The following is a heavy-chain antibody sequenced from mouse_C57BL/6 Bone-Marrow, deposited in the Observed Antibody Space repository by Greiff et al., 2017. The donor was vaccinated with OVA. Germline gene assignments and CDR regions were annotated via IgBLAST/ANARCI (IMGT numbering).Heavy chain of an antibody. CDR3: ARGRNDY. V-gene: IGHV1-69*01. J-gene: IGHJ2*01. D-gene: IGHD6-1*01. CDR2: IDPSDSYT. CDR1: GYTFTSYW. Sequence: QVQLQQPGAELVMPGASVKLSCKASGYTFTSYWMHWVKQRPGQGLEWIGAIDPSDSYTNYNQKFKGKSTLTVNKSSSTAYMQLSSLTSEDSAVYYYARGRNDYWGQGTTLTVSS.